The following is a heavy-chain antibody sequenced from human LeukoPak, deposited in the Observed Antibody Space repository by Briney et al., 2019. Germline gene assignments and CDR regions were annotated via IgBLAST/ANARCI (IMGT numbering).Heavy chain of an antibody. CDR3: ARDLRGSYSGYYFDY. V-gene: IGHV4-39*07. J-gene: IGHJ4*02. Sequence: SSETLSLTCTVSGGSISSSSYYWGWIRQPPGKGLEWIGSIYYSGSTYYNPSLKSRVTISVDTSKNQFSLKLSSVTAADTAVYYCARDLRGSYSGYYFDYWGQGTLVTVSS. D-gene: IGHD1-26*01. CDR2: IYYSGST. CDR1: GGSISSSSYY.